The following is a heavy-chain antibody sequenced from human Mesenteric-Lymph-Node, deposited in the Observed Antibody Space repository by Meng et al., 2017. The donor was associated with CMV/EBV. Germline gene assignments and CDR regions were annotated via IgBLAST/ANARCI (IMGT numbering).Heavy chain of an antibody. V-gene: IGHV3-7*03. CDR2: INDDGSEK. Sequence: ETLSLTCAVSGGSISSSNWWSWVRQAPGKGLEWVANINDDGSEKYYVDSVKGRFTISRDNARNSLYLQMNSLRAEDTAVYYCVSEGSRSYWGQGTLVTVSS. J-gene: IGHJ4*02. CDR1: GGSISSSNW. CDR3: VSEGSRSY. D-gene: IGHD3-10*01.